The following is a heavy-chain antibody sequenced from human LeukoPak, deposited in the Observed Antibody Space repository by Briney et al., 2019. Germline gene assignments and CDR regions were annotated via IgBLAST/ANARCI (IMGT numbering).Heavy chain of an antibody. V-gene: IGHV3-30*04. CDR1: GFTFSSCA. D-gene: IGHD4-17*01. Sequence: GGSLRLSCAASGFTFSSCAMHWVRQAPGKGLEWEAVISYDGSNEYYADSVKGRFTISRDNSKNTLYLQMNSLRAEDTAVYYCAGRSMTTVTYYIDIWGQGTLVTVSS. CDR3: AGRSMTTVTYYIDI. J-gene: IGHJ4*02. CDR2: ISYDGSNE.